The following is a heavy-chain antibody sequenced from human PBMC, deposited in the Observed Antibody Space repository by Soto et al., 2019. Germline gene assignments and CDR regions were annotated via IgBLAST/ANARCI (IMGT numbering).Heavy chain of an antibody. J-gene: IGHJ4*02. CDR3: ARVGTALYFDH. D-gene: IGHD2-21*02. Sequence: EVQLLESGGGLVQPGGSLRLSCAVSGFTFTSYTMSWVRQAPGKGLEWVSGISSRGGNTYYADSVKSRFTISRDNSKNTLYLQMNSLRADDTAAYYCARVGTALYFDHWGQGTLVSVSS. CDR2: ISSRGGNT. CDR1: GFTFTSYT. V-gene: IGHV3-23*01.